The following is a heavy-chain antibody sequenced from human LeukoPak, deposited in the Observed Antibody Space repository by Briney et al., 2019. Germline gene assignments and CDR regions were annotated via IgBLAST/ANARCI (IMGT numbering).Heavy chain of an antibody. J-gene: IGHJ5*02. CDR1: GRSIRSYY. V-gene: IGHV4-59*12. Sequence: SETLSLTCTASGRSIRSYYWSWIRQTPGKGLEWIGCISFTGITNYNPSLQSRVIISVDTSRNQIFLNLTSVSAADTAVYSCARDSGTTGEVKFDPWGRGTLVTVSS. CDR3: ARDSGTTGEVKFDP. CDR2: ISFTGIT. D-gene: IGHD3-10*01.